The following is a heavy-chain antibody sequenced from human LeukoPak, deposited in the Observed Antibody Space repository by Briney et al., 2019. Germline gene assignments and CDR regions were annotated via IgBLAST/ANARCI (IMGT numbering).Heavy chain of an antibody. CDR2: ISNDGSRK. CDR3: ARDRAWNYFDY. CDR1: GFTFSRHG. J-gene: IGHJ4*02. D-gene: IGHD3-3*01. Sequence: QTGGSLRLSCAPSGFTFSRHGMYWVRQAPGKGLEWVAIISNDGSRKYYAHSVEGRFTISRDNSKNTLYLQMDSLRAEDTAVYYCARDRAWNYFDYWGQGTLVTVSS. V-gene: IGHV3-30*03.